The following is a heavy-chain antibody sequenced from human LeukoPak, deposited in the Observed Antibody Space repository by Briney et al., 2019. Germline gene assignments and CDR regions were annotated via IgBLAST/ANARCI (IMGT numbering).Heavy chain of an antibody. V-gene: IGHV6-1*01. Sequence: SQTLSLTCALSGDSVSSNSAAWNWIRQSPSRGLEWLGRTYYRSKWYNDYAVSVKSRITINPDTSKNQFSLQLNSVTPEDTAVYYCARDQGWNGLYYYYGMDVWGQGTTVTVSS. CDR2: TYYRSKWYN. CDR3: ARDQGWNGLYYYYGMDV. J-gene: IGHJ6*02. D-gene: IGHD1-1*01. CDR1: GDSVSSNSAA.